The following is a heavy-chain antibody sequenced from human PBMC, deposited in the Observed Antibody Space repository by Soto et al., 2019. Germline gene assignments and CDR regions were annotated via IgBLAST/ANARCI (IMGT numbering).Heavy chain of an antibody. D-gene: IGHD3-16*02. CDR2: MYHSGST. J-gene: IGHJ4*02. CDR1: GDSIRSYY. V-gene: IGHV4-59*08. CDR3: ARHGGGIASWFDN. Sequence: QVQLQESGPGLVKPSETLSLTCTVSGDSIRSYYWSWIRQPPGKGLEWIGHMYHSGSTNYNPSLTSRVTXSXDXXKHPLSLNVNSVTAADTAVYYCARHGGGIASWFDNWGQGTLVTVSS.